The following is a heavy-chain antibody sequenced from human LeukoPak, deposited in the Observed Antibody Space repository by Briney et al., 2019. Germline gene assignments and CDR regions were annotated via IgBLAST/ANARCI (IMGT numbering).Heavy chain of an antibody. V-gene: IGHV3-48*02. Sequence: GGSLRLSCAASGFTFSSYWMSWVRQAPGKGLEWVSYIIESGASTYYADSVAGRFTISRDNAKNSVYLQMNSLRDEDTAVYYCASQVETFYMDVWGKGTTVTVSS. J-gene: IGHJ6*03. CDR1: GFTFSSYW. CDR2: IIESGAST. D-gene: IGHD5-24*01. CDR3: ASQVETFYMDV.